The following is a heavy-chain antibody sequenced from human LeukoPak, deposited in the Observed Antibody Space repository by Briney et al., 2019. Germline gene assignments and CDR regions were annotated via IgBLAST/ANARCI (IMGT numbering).Heavy chain of an antibody. CDR3: ARGSGLVVRGDCFVY. Sequence: GGSLRLSCAASGFTFSSYSMNWVRQAPGKGLEWVAVIWYDGSNKYYVDSVKGRVTVSRDNSKSTLYLQMNSLRVEDIAMYYCARGSGLVVRGDCFVYWGQGTLVTVSS. D-gene: IGHD3-10*01. CDR2: IWYDGSNK. J-gene: IGHJ4*02. CDR1: GFTFSSYS. V-gene: IGHV3-33*08.